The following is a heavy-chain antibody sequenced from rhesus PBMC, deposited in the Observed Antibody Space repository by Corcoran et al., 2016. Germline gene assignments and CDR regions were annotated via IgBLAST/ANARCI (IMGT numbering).Heavy chain of an antibody. V-gene: IGHV4-165*01. Sequence: QVQLQESGPGLVKPSETLSLTCAVSGGSFSGYYWGWIRQPPGKGLEWIGYISGSSGGTNYNPTLKSRVTISTDTSKTQGSRKLSSVTAADTAVYYCARAPYNMWTGYYIDYWGQGVLVTVSS. D-gene: IGHD3-3*01. J-gene: IGHJ4*01. CDR2: ISGSSGGT. CDR1: GGSFSGYY. CDR3: ARAPYNMWTGYYIDY.